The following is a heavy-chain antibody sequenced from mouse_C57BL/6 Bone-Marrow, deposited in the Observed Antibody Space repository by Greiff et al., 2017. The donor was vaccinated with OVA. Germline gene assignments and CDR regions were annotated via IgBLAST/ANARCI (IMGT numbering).Heavy chain of an antibody. Sequence: EVKLMESGGDLVKPGGSLKLSCAASGFTFSSYGMSWVRQTPDKRLEWVATISSGGSYTYYPDCVKGRFTISRDNAKNTLYLQMSSLKSEDTAMYYCARRVITTVVAPWYFDVWGTGTTVTVTS. J-gene: IGHJ1*03. CDR1: GFTFSSYG. CDR3: ARRVITTVVAPWYFDV. V-gene: IGHV5-6*02. D-gene: IGHD1-1*01. CDR2: ISSGGSYT.